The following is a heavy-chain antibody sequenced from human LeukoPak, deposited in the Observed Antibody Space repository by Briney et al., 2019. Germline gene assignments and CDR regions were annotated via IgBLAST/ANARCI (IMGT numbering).Heavy chain of an antibody. J-gene: IGHJ3*02. CDR1: GGTFSSYA. CDR3: ARQDSYSSQGVGAFDI. CDR2: IIPIFGTA. V-gene: IGHV1-69*13. Sequence: GASVKVSCKASGGTFSSYAISWVRQAPGQGLEWMGGIIPIFGTANYAQKFQGRVTITADESTSTAYMELSSLRSEDTAVYYCARQDSYSSQGVGAFDIWGQGTMVTVSS. D-gene: IGHD6-13*01.